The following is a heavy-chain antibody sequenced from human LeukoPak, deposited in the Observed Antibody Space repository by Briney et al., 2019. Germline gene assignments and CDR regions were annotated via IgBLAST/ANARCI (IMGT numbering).Heavy chain of an antibody. Sequence: GGSLRLSCAASGFTFSSYWMSWVRQAPGKGLEWVANIKQDGSEKYYVDSVKGRFTISRDNAKNSLYLQMNSLRAEDTAVYYCAKDSVSIAARYYFDYWGQGTLVTVSS. CDR1: GFTFSSYW. CDR2: IKQDGSEK. D-gene: IGHD6-6*01. CDR3: AKDSVSIAARYYFDY. V-gene: IGHV3-7*01. J-gene: IGHJ4*02.